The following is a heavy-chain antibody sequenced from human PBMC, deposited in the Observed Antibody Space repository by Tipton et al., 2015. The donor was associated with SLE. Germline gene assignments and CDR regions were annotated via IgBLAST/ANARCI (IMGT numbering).Heavy chain of an antibody. J-gene: IGHJ4*02. CDR3: ARWRPPRRDGYSFVSEYFDH. CDR1: GGSISRGTYS. Sequence: TLSLTCTVSGGSISRGTYSLDXIRQPPGTGLEWVGNILYIGTTFVNPSLKSRVTMSIDTSEXXFSLRLTSVTAADTAVYYCARWRPPRRDGYSFVSEYFDHWGQGTLVIVSS. V-gene: IGHV4-39*07. D-gene: IGHD5-24*01. CDR2: ILYIGTT.